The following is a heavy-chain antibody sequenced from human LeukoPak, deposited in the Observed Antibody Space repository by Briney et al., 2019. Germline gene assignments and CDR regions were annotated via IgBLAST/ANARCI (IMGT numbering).Heavy chain of an antibody. CDR3: AKARGSSVYEQFDY. Sequence: GGSLRLSCAASGITFSSYAMSWVRQAPGRGLEWVSAISTSGRATYYADSVEGRFTISRDNSKNTLYLQMNSLRADDTAVYYCAKARGSSVYEQFDYWGQGTQVTVSP. V-gene: IGHV3-23*01. D-gene: IGHD5/OR15-5a*01. CDR1: GITFSSYA. CDR2: ISTSGRAT. J-gene: IGHJ4*02.